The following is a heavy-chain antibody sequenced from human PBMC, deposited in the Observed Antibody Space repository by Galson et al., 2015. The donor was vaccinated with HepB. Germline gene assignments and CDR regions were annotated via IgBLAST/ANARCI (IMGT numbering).Heavy chain of an antibody. CDR3: AREGYTDGFDV. Sequence: SVKVSCKASGYTVTASLIHWVRQAPGQGLEWMGRINPNSGDTKYAQKFRGRLTMTRDTSISTTYMDLSSLRSDDTAVYYCAREGYTDGFDVWGQGTMVSVSS. J-gene: IGHJ3*01. D-gene: IGHD3-16*02. CDR1: GYTVTASL. V-gene: IGHV1-2*02. CDR2: INPNSGDT.